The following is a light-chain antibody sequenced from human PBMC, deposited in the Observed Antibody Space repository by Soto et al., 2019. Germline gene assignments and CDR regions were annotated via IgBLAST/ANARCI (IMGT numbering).Light chain of an antibody. CDR1: QSVLYSSNNKNY. V-gene: IGKV4-1*01. CDR2: WAS. J-gene: IGKJ2*01. CDR3: QQYYSTPRPYT. Sequence: DIVMTQSPDSLAVSLGERATINCKSSQSVLYSSNNKNYLAWYQQKPGQPPKLLIYWASTRESGVPDRFSGSGSGTDFTLTISSLQAEDVAVYDCQQYYSTPRPYTFGQGTKLEIK.